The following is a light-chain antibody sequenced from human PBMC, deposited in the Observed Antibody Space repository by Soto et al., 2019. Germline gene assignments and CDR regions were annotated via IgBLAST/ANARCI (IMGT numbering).Light chain of an antibody. CDR3: LHDYNYPYT. Sequence: AIQMTQFPSSLSASVGDRVTITCRASQGIRNDLGWYQQKSGKAPKLLIFGASTLQSGVPSRFSGSGSGTDFTLTISSLQPEDFATYYCLHDYNYPYTFGQGTKVEI. V-gene: IGKV1-6*01. J-gene: IGKJ2*01. CDR2: GAS. CDR1: QGIRND.